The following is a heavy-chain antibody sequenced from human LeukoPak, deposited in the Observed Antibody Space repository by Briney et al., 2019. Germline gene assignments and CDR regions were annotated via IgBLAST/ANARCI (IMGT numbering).Heavy chain of an antibody. Sequence: GGSLRLSCAASGFTFSSYAMSWVRQAPGKGLEWVSAISGSGGSTYYADSVKGRFTISRDNAKNPLYLQMDSLRDEDTAVYYCARDRDYAFDYWGQGTLVTVSS. D-gene: IGHD4-17*01. J-gene: IGHJ4*02. V-gene: IGHV3-23*01. CDR3: ARDRDYAFDY. CDR2: ISGSGGST. CDR1: GFTFSSYA.